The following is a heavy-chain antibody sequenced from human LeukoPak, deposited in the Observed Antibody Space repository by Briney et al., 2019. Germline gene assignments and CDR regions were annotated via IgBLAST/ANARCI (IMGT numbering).Heavy chain of an antibody. CDR2: IIPIFGTA. D-gene: IGHD3-22*01. Sequence: SVKVSCKASGGTFSSYAISWVRQAPGQGLEWMGGIIPIFGTANYAQTFQGRVTITTDESTSTAYMELSSLRSEDTAVYYCARGSPYYYDSSPLLIQHWGQGTLVTVSS. CDR1: GGTFSSYA. V-gene: IGHV1-69*05. J-gene: IGHJ1*01. CDR3: ARGSPYYYDSSPLLIQH.